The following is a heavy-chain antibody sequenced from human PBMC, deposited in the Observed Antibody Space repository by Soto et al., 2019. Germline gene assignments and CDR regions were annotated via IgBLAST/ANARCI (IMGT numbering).Heavy chain of an antibody. Sequence: EVQLLESGGGLVQPGGSLRLSCEASGFTFIPYAMTWVRQAPGKGLEWVSAISGSGDRTLYAESVKGRFTISRDNSKNTLYLQMNSLRAEDTAVYYCAKDPTSVTRGYFDFWGQGTLVTVSS. CDR2: ISGSGDRT. V-gene: IGHV3-23*01. CDR3: AKDPTSVTRGYFDF. J-gene: IGHJ4*02. D-gene: IGHD4-17*01. CDR1: GFTFIPYA.